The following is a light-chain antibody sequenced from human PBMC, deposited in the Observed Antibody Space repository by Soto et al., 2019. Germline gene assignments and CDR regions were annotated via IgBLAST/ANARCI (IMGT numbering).Light chain of an antibody. CDR3: AAWDVSLNDVV. CDR1: SSNIGSNA. CDR2: SNT. Sequence: QSVLTQPPSASGTPGQRVTISCSGSSSNIGSNAVYWYQQLPGTAPTLLIYSNTQRPSGVPDRFSGSKSGTSASLAISGLQSEDEADYYCAAWDVSLNDVVFGGGTQLTVL. J-gene: IGLJ2*01. V-gene: IGLV1-44*01.